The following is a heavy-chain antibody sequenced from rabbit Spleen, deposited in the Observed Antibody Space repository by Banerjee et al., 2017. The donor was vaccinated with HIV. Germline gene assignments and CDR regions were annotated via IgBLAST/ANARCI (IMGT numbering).Heavy chain of an antibody. CDR3: ARDQAGYAGYGYTWGL. V-gene: IGHV1S40*01. CDR1: GFSFSAGYY. Sequence: QSLEESGGDLVKPGASLTLTCTASGFSFSAGYYMCWVRQAPGKGLEWIGCIYGGSGSTDYASWAKGRFTNSKTSSTTVTLQMTGLTAADTATYFCARDQAGYAGYGYTWGLWGPGTLVTVS. CDR2: IYGGSGST. J-gene: IGHJ4*01. D-gene: IGHD6-1*01.